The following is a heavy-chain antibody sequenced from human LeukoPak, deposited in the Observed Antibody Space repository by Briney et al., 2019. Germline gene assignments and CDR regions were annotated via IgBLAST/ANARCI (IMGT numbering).Heavy chain of an antibody. V-gene: IGHV3-23*01. CDR1: GFTFSNYA. CDR3: AKRQVSAAAGALDY. J-gene: IGHJ4*02. D-gene: IGHD6-13*01. CDR2: ISGSGGNT. Sequence: GGSLRLPCTASGFTFSNYAMTWVRQAPGKGLEWVSAISGSGGNTYYADSVKGRFTISRDNSKNTLHLQMNSLRAEDTAVYYCAKRQVSAAAGALDYWGQGTLLTVSS.